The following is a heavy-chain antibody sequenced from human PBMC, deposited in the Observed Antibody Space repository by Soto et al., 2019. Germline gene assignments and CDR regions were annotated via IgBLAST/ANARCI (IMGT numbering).Heavy chain of an antibody. CDR3: AKDSSGWYGYFDL. Sequence: QVQLVESGGGVVQPGRSLRLSCAASGFTFSSYGMHWVRQAPGKGLEWVAVISYDGSNKYYADSVKGRFTIPRDNSKNTLYLQMNSLRAEDTAVYYCAKDSSGWYGYFDLWGRGTLVTVSS. D-gene: IGHD6-19*01. V-gene: IGHV3-30*18. CDR1: GFTFSSYG. J-gene: IGHJ2*01. CDR2: ISYDGSNK.